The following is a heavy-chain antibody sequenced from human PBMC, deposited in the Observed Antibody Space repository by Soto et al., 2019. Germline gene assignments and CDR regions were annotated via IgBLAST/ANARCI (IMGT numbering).Heavy chain of an antibody. V-gene: IGHV1-18*01. CDR1: GYTFTSYG. CDR3: ARRVAARNNYYYYYYGMDV. CDR2: ISAYNGNT. Sequence: ASVKVSCKASGYTFTSYGISWVRQAPGQGLEWMGWISAYNGNTNYAQKLQGRVTMTTDTSTSTAYMELRSLRSDDTAVYYCARRVAARNNYYYYYYGMDVWGQGTTVTVSS. D-gene: IGHD6-6*01. J-gene: IGHJ6*02.